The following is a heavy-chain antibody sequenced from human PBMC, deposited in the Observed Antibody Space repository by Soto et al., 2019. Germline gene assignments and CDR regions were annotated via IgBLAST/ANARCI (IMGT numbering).Heavy chain of an antibody. Sequence: VHLVESGGGLIQPGGSLRLSCAASGLTVGDNYMSWVRQAPGMGLEWVSAIYYNGTTYYADSVKGRFTISRDTSKNTCPLQMDSLRVEDTAVYYCVRPLSSGRNYGKDVWGQGTTVTVSS. V-gene: IGHV3-53*01. CDR3: VRPLSSGRNYGKDV. J-gene: IGHJ6*02. D-gene: IGHD3-10*01. CDR1: GLTVGDNY. CDR2: IYYNGTT.